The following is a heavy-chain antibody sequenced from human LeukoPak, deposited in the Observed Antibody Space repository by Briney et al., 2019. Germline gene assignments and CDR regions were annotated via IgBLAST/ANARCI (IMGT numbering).Heavy chain of an antibody. J-gene: IGHJ4*02. CDR1: GFTFSSYA. CDR2: IWYDGSNK. Sequence: GGSLRLSCAASGFTFSSYAMSWVRQAPGKGLEWVAVIWYDGSNKYYADSVKGRFTISRDNSKNTLYLQMNSLRAEDTAVYYCARVGIAAAGHTDYWGQGTLVTVSS. V-gene: IGHV3-33*08. D-gene: IGHD6-13*01. CDR3: ARVGIAAAGHTDY.